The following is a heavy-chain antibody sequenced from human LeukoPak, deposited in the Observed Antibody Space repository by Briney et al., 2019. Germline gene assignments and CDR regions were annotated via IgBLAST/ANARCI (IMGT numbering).Heavy chain of an antibody. D-gene: IGHD1-1*01. Sequence: QPGGSLRLSCAISGFIFNSNGMNWVRQTPGKGLEWISTIAGSDGRTYYADSVKGRFTISGDNSKNTVSLEMNSLRVEDTAVYYCARGIYWSLDYWGQGTLVTVSS. CDR3: ARGIYWSLDY. CDR2: IAGSDGRT. J-gene: IGHJ4*02. CDR1: GFIFNSNG. V-gene: IGHV3-23*01.